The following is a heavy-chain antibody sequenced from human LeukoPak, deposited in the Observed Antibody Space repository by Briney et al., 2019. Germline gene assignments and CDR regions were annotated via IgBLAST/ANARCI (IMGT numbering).Heavy chain of an antibody. Sequence: GGPLRLSCTASGFTFGDYAMSWFRQAPGKGLEWVGFIRSKAYGGTTEYAASVKGRFTISRDDSKSIAYLQMNSLKTEDTAVYYCTSFGDYVWGSYRYFDYWGQGTLVTVSS. J-gene: IGHJ4*02. CDR3: TSFGDYVWGSYRYFDY. CDR1: GFTFGDYA. V-gene: IGHV3-49*03. D-gene: IGHD3-16*02. CDR2: IRSKAYGGTT.